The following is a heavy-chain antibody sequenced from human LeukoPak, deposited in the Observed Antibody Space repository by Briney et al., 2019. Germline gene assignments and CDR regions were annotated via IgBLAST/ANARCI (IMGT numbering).Heavy chain of an antibody. CDR2: IKQDGSEK. CDR1: GLTFSSYW. D-gene: IGHD6-13*01. V-gene: IGHV3-7*01. Sequence: GGSLRLSCTASGLTFSSYWMSWVRQAPGKGLEWVANIKQDGSEKYYVDSVKGRFTISRDNAKNSLYLQMNSLRAEDTAVYYCARLKQQLVRLLSRDTTYYYYYYMDVWGKGTTVTVSS. CDR3: ARLKQQLVRLLSRDTTYYYYYYMDV. J-gene: IGHJ6*03.